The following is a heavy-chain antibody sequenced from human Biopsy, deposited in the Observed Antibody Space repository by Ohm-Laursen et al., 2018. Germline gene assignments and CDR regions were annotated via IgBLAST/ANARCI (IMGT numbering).Heavy chain of an antibody. CDR1: GFTFGHYA. V-gene: IGHV3-33*01. CDR3: ARGLSSGWYGYFDA. CDR2: IWYDGTNE. D-gene: IGHD6-19*01. Sequence: SLRLSYSASGFTFGHYAMHWVRQAPGKGLEWISLIWYDGTNEDYADSVKGRFTISRDNSKNTLYLQINTLTLEDTAFYYCARGLSSGWYGYFDAWGRGTLVTVSS. J-gene: IGHJ2*01.